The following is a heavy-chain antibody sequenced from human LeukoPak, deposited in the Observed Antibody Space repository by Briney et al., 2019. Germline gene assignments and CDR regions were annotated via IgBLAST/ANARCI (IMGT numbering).Heavy chain of an antibody. J-gene: IGHJ4*02. CDR2: IKEDGSEK. V-gene: IGHV3-7*03. CDR1: GFTFSTYW. CDR3: AREFY. Sequence: GGSLRLSCAASGFTFSTYWMSWVRQAPGKGPEWVASIKEDGSEKNYADSVKGRFIISRDNAKKSLYLQMNSLRVDDTAVYYCAREFYWGQGTLVTVS.